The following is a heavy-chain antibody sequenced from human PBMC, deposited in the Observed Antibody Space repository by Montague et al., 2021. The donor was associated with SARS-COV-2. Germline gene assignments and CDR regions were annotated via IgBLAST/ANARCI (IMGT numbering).Heavy chain of an antibody. V-gene: IGHV4-39*02. Sequence: SETLSLTCSVSSGSIISSGYYWGWIRQPPGKELEWIGNIYYSGTTCYNPSLQSRGTISVDTSKNHLSLRLSSVTAADTAVYFCAGGMIRGVTTPLDYWGQGSQVTVSS. CDR3: AGGMIRGVTTPLDY. J-gene: IGHJ4*02. CDR2: IYYSGTT. D-gene: IGHD3-10*01. CDR1: SGSIISSGYY.